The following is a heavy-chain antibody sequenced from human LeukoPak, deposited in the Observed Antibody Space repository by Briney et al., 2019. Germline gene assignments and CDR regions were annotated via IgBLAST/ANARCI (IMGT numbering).Heavy chain of an antibody. CDR1: GGSFSGYY. V-gene: IGHV4-34*01. CDR3: ARGPRASSGYYPLFDY. CDR2: INHSGST. Sequence: NPSETLSLTCAVYGGSFSGYYWSWIRQPPGKGLEWIGEINHSGSTNYNPSLKSRVTISVDTSKNQFSLKLSSVTAADTAVYYCARGPRASSGYYPLFDYWGQGTLVTVSS. J-gene: IGHJ4*02. D-gene: IGHD3-22*01.